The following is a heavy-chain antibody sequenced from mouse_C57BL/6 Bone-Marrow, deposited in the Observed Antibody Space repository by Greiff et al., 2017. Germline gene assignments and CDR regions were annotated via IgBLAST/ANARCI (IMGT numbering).Heavy chain of an antibody. CDR2: IWTGGCT. CDR1: GFSLTSYA. D-gene: IGHD1-1*01. Sequence: VQLVASGPGLVAPSQSLSITCTVSGFSLTSYAISWVRHPPGKGLEWLGVIWTGGCTNYNSALKSRLSISKDNSKSQVFLKMNSLQTDDTARYYCARNTHYYGSSFPFDDWGQGTTLTVSS. V-gene: IGHV2-9-1*01. CDR3: ARNTHYYGSSFPFDD. J-gene: IGHJ2*01.